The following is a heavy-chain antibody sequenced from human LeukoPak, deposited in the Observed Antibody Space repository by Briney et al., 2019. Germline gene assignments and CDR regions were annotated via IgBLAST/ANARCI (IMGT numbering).Heavy chain of an antibody. J-gene: IGHJ4*02. CDR1: GYTFTSYY. V-gene: IGHV1-46*01. Sequence: ASVTVSCTASGYTFTSYYMHWVRQAPGQGLEWMGIINPSGGSTSYAQKFQGRVTMTRDTSTSTVYMELSILRSEDTAVYYCARVAPYGVVRGYFDYWGQGTLVTVSS. D-gene: IGHD4-23*01. CDR2: INPSGGST. CDR3: ARVAPYGVVRGYFDY.